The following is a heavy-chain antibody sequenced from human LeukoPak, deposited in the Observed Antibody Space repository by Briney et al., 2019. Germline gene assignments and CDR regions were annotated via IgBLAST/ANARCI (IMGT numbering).Heavy chain of an antibody. CDR3: AKGYSYGYGNDY. CDR1: GFTFSSYG. J-gene: IGHJ4*02. V-gene: IGHV3-30*18. Sequence: GGSLRLSCAASGFTFSSYGMHWVRQAPGKRLEWVAVISYDGGNKYYADSVKGRFTISRDNSKNTLYLQMNSLRAEDTAVYYCAKGYSYGYGNDYWGQGTLVTVSS. CDR2: ISYDGGNK. D-gene: IGHD5-18*01.